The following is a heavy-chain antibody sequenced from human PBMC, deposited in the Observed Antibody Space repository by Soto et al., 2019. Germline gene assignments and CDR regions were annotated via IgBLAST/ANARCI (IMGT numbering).Heavy chain of an antibody. J-gene: IGHJ6*02. Sequence: QITLKESGPTLVKPTQTLTLTCTFSGFSLSTSGVGVGWIRQPPGKALEWLALIYWDDDKRYSPSLKSRLTITKDTSKNQVVLTMTNMDPVDTATYYCAHSMDTAPSSPYGMDVWGQGTTVTVSS. V-gene: IGHV2-5*02. CDR2: IYWDDDK. CDR1: GFSLSTSGVG. D-gene: IGHD5-18*01. CDR3: AHSMDTAPSSPYGMDV.